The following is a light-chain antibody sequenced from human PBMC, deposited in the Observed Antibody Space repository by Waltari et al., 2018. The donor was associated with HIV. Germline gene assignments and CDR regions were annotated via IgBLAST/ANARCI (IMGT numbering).Light chain of an antibody. J-gene: IGKJ2*01. V-gene: IGKV1-39*01. CDR1: QSISSY. CDR2: AAS. Sequence: DIQMPQSPSSLSASVGDRVTITCRASQSISSYLNWYLQKPGKAPKLLIYAASSLQSGVPSRFSGSGSGTDFTLTISSLQPEDFATYYCQQSYSTPPYTFGQGTKLEIK. CDR3: QQSYSTPPYT.